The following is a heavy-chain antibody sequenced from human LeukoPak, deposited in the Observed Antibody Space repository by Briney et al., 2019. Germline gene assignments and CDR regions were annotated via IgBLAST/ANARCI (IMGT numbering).Heavy chain of an antibody. CDR2: IYYSGDNSGDT. V-gene: IGHV4-39*01. Sequence: KPSETLSLTCTVSGGSISSSSYYWGWIRQPPWKWLEWIVSIYYSGDNSGDTYYNPSLKSRVTISVDTSKNQFSLKLSSVTAADTAVYFCARLRGHTDGPPGYWGQGTLVTVSS. CDR1: GGSISSSSYY. D-gene: IGHD5-18*01. J-gene: IGHJ4*02. CDR3: ARLRGHTDGPPGY.